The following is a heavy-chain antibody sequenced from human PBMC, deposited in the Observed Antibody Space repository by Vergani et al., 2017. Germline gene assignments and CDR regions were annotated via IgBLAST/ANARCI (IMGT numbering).Heavy chain of an antibody. CDR2: ISSSGSTI. CDR1: GFTFSSYE. D-gene: IGHD6-19*01. J-gene: IGHJ4*02. Sequence: VQLVESGGGLVKPGGSLRLSCAASGFTFSSYEMNWVRQAPGKGLEWVSYISSSGSTIYYADSVKGRFTISRDNAKNSLYLQMNSLRAEDTAVYYCARRIAAPVAGTIWDYWGQGTLVTVSS. V-gene: IGHV3-48*03. CDR3: ARRIAAPVAGTIWDY.